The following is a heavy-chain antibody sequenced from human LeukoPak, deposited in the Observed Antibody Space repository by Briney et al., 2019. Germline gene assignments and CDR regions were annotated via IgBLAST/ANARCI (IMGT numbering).Heavy chain of an antibody. Sequence: PGGSLRLSCAASGFTFSSYGMHWVRQAPGKGLEWVAFIRYDGSNKYYADSVKGRFTISRDNSKNTLYLQMNSLRAEDTAVYYCAKDERDPSCSSTSCYLDYWGQGTLVTVSS. D-gene: IGHD2-2*01. CDR2: IRYDGSNK. J-gene: IGHJ4*02. CDR3: AKDERDPSCSSTSCYLDY. CDR1: GFTFSSYG. V-gene: IGHV3-30*02.